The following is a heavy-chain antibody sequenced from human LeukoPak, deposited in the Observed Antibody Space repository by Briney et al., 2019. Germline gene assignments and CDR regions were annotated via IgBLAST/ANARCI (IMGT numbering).Heavy chain of an antibody. CDR3: ANDYGSGSPFDY. Sequence: GGSLRLSCAASGFTFDDYVMQWGRQAPGKGLEWASGISWNSGSIGYADSVKGRFTISRDNAKNSLYLQMNSLRAEDTALYYCANDYGSGSPFDYWGQGTLVTVSS. CDR1: GFTFDDYV. CDR2: ISWNSGSI. D-gene: IGHD3-10*01. V-gene: IGHV3-9*01. J-gene: IGHJ4*02.